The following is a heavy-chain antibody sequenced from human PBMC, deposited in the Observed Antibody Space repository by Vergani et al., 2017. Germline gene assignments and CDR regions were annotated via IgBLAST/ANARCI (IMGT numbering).Heavy chain of an antibody. D-gene: IGHD6-6*01. V-gene: IGHV3-23*01. CDR1: GFTFSSYA. CDR3: TMVEGAARPEKNWFDP. Sequence: EVQLLESGGGLVQPGGSLRLSCAASGFTFSSYAMSWVRQAPGKGLEWVSAISGSGGSTYYADSVKGRFTISRDNSKNTAYLQMNSLKTEDTAVYYCTMVEGAARPEKNWFDPWGQGTLVTVSS. CDR2: ISGSGGST. J-gene: IGHJ5*02.